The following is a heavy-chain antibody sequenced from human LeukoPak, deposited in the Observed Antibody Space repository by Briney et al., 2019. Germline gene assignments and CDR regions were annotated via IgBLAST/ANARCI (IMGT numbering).Heavy chain of an antibody. D-gene: IGHD2-15*01. J-gene: IGHJ4*02. CDR2: IIPSLDVA. CDR3: ARDHCSPGTCLGGH. CDR1: GDTFIPYT. V-gene: IGHV1-69*04. Sequence: SVKVSCKASGDTFIPYTFSWVRQAPGQGLEWIGRIIPSLDVANYAHKFQGRVTLSVDRDTATTYMEVTSLRSEDTAIYYCARDHCSPGTCLGGHWGQGTLVTLSS.